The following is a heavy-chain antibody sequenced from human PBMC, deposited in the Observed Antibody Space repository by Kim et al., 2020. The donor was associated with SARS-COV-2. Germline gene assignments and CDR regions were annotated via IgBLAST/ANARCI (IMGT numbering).Heavy chain of an antibody. CDR2: IYYSGST. V-gene: IGHV4-31*03. D-gene: IGHD6-13*01. Sequence: SETLSLTCTVSGGSISSGGYYWSWIRQHPGKGLEWIGYIYYSGSTYYNPSLKSRVTISVDTSKNQFSLKLSSVTAADTAVYYCARARKQQGVIDACDIWAQETMVTVSS. CDR3: ARARKQQGVIDACDI. CDR1: GGSISSGGYY. J-gene: IGHJ3*02.